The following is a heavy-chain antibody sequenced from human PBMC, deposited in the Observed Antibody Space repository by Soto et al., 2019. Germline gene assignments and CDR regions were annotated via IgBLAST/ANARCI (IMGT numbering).Heavy chain of an antibody. CDR1: GFSLSTSGVG. D-gene: IGHD2-21*02. Sequence: QITLKESGPTLVKPTQTLTLTCTFSGFSLSTSGVGVGWIRQPPGKALEWLALIYWDDDKRYSPSLRSRLTINKDTSKNQMVLTMTNMDPVDTATYYCIQSRCGGDCLQSYASHYYYGMDVWGQGTTVTVSS. V-gene: IGHV2-5*02. CDR3: IQSRCGGDCLQSYASHYYYGMDV. CDR2: IYWDDDK. J-gene: IGHJ6*02.